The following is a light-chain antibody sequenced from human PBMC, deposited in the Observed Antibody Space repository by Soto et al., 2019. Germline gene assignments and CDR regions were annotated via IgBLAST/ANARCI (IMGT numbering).Light chain of an antibody. V-gene: IGLV2-14*01. J-gene: IGLJ1*01. CDR1: SSDVGAYNY. Sequence: QSALTQPASVSGSPGQSITISCTGTSSDVGAYNYVSWYQQHPGTAPKLMIYEVGNRPSGVSNRFSGSKSGNTASLTISGLRVEDEADYYCSSYTTSSTGYVFGTGTKLTVL. CDR2: EVG. CDR3: SSYTTSSTGYV.